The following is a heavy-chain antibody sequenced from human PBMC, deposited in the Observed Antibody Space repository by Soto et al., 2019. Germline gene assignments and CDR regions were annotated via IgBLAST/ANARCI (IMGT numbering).Heavy chain of an antibody. Sequence: QVQLVESGGGVVQPGTSLRVSCVASGFTFRSYVIHWVRQAPGKGLEWVALTSYDGTNKYYGDSVRGRFTISRYNSRNTVNLQMDRLRVEDTAVYYCARWGKTGGLDVWGQGTLVSVSS. CDR1: GFTFRSYV. CDR3: ARWGKTGGLDV. V-gene: IGHV3-30*19. D-gene: IGHD3-16*01. CDR2: TSYDGTNK. J-gene: IGHJ1*01.